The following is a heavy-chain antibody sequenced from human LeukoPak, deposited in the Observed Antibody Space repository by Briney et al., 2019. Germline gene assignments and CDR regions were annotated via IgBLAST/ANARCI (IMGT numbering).Heavy chain of an antibody. CDR3: ARAPHDYGGQYYYFNY. CDR1: GGSISSYY. V-gene: IGHV4-4*08. J-gene: IGHJ4*02. Sequence: SETLSLTCTVSGGSISSYYWSWIRQPPGKGLEWIGRIFASGSTTYNPSLKSRVTISVDMSKNQFSLKMSSVTATDTAVYYCARAPHDYGGQYYYFNYWGQGTQVTVSS. CDR2: IFASGST. D-gene: IGHD4-23*01.